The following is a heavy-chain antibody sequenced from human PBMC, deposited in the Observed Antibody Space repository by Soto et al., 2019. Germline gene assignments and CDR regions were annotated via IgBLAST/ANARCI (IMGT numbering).Heavy chain of an antibody. J-gene: IGHJ4*02. CDR3: ATHSSSWYDY. V-gene: IGHV1-24*01. Sequence: ASVKVSCKVSGYTLTELSMHWVRQAPGMGLEWMGGFDPEDGETIYAQRFQGRVTMTEDTSTDTAYMELSSLRSEDTAVYYCATHSSSWYDYWGQGTLVTVSS. CDR2: FDPEDGET. D-gene: IGHD6-13*01. CDR1: GYTLTELS.